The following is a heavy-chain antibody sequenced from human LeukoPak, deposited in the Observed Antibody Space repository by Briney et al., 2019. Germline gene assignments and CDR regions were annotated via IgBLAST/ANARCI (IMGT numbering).Heavy chain of an antibody. CDR3: ARRNTEVPDTLPLNAFDV. CDR2: MFYSGST. D-gene: IGHD1/OR15-1a*01. Sequence: SETLSLTCSVSGGSMKTLSHYWDWIRQSPGEGLEWIGSMFYSGSTYFNPSLRRRVTISGDTSTNQISLSLTSVTAADTAVYYCARRNTEVPDTLPLNAFDVWGQGAKVIVSS. J-gene: IGHJ3*01. V-gene: IGHV4-39*01. CDR1: GGSMKTLSHY.